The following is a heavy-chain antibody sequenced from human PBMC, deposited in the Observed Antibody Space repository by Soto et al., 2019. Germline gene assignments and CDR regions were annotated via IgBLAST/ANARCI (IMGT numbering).Heavy chain of an antibody. Sequence: PSETLSLTCTVSGGSISSYYWSWIRQPPGKGLEWIGYIYYSGSTNYNPSLKSRVTISVDTSKNQFSLKLSSVTAADTAVYYFARDRSADPNYYGSGKFWFDPWGQGTLVTVSS. CDR1: GGSISSYY. J-gene: IGHJ5*02. D-gene: IGHD3-10*01. V-gene: IGHV4-59*01. CDR2: IYYSGST. CDR3: ARDRSADPNYYGSGKFWFDP.